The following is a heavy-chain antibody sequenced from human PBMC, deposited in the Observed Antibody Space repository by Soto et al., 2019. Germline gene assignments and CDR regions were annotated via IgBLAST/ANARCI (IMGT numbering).Heavy chain of an antibody. CDR3: ARETLSYGSALDV. V-gene: IGHV3-43*01. J-gene: IGHJ6*02. CDR2: ITWNGANT. D-gene: IGHD3-16*01. CDR1: GFRFDEYN. Sequence: PGGSLRLSCAASGFRFDEYNMHWVRQAPGKGLEWLSLITWNGANTYYADSVKGRFTISRDGTTKSVSLRMTSLKREDTGLYYCARETLSYGSALDVWGQGTTVTVSS.